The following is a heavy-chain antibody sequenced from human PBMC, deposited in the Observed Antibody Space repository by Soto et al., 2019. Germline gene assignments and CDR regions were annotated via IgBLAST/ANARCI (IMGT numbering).Heavy chain of an antibody. CDR2: IYPGDSDT. Sequence: GESLKISCKGSGYSFTSYWIGWVRQMPGKGLEWMGIIYPGDSDTRYSPSFQGQVTISADKSISTAYLQWSSLKASDTAMYYCARSEATRSYYYYGMDVWGQGTTVTVSS. CDR1: GYSFTSYW. J-gene: IGHJ6*02. CDR3: ARSEATRSYYYYGMDV. V-gene: IGHV5-51*01.